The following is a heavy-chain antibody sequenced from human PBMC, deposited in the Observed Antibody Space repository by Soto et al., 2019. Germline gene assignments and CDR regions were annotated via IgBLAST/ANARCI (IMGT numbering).Heavy chain of an antibody. V-gene: IGHV3-23*01. CDR2: ITGSGDST. Sequence: EVELLESGGGSVQPGGSLRLSCAASGFTFSSYAMSWVRQAPGRGLEWVSKITGSGDSTYYVDSVKGRLTSSRDNSKNTLYIQMDSLRAEDTAVDYCVTGQHLGHWGEGTLLTVCS. D-gene: IGHD1-1*01. J-gene: IGHJ4*02. CDR1: GFTFSSYA. CDR3: VTGQHLGH.